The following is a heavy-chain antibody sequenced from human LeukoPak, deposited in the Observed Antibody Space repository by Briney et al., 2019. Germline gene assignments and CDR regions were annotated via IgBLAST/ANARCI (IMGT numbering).Heavy chain of an antibody. CDR1: GFTFSSYA. V-gene: IGHV3-23*01. Sequence: GGSLRLSCAASGFTFSSYAMSWVRQAPGKGLEWVSGISGGRLSTYYADSVKGRFTISRDNSKNTLYLQMNSLRAEDTAVYYCARDLGDGYNPYYFDYWGQGTLVTVSS. D-gene: IGHD5-24*01. J-gene: IGHJ4*02. CDR2: ISGGRLST. CDR3: ARDLGDGYNPYYFDY.